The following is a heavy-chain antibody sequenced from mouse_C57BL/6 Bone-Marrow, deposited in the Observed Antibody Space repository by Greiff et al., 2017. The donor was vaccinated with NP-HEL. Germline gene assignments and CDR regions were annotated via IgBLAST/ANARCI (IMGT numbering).Heavy chain of an antibody. J-gene: IGHJ4*01. CDR3: ARPYYYGSSYHAMDY. CDR2: INPNNGGT. Sequence: VQLQQSGPELVKPGASVKISCKASGYTFTDYYMNWVKQSHGKSLEWIGDINPNNGGTSYNQKFKGKATLTVDKSSSTAYMELRSLTSEDSAVYYCARPYYYGSSYHAMDYWGQGTSVTVSS. CDR1: GYTFTDYY. V-gene: IGHV1-26*01. D-gene: IGHD1-1*01.